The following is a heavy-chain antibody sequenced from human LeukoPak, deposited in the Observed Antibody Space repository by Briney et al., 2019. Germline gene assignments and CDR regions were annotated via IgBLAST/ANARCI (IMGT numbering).Heavy chain of an antibody. CDR3: ARGPVVPAAHDAFDI. CDR2: ISAYNGNT. J-gene: IGHJ3*02. CDR1: GYTFTSYG. D-gene: IGHD2-2*01. V-gene: IGHV1-18*01. Sequence: GASVTVSCKASGYTFTSYGISWVRQAPGQGLEWMGWISAYNGNTNYAQKLQGRVTMTTDTSTSTAYMELRSLRSDDTAVYYCARGPVVPAAHDAFDIWGQGTMVTVSS.